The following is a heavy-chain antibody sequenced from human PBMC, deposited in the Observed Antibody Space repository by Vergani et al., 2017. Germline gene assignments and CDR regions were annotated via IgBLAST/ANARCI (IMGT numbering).Heavy chain of an antibody. J-gene: IGHJ5*02. CDR3: AKAAGSWYFNWFDP. CDR2: ISWNSGSI. D-gene: IGHD6-13*01. V-gene: IGHV3-9*01. Sequence: VQLVESGGGLVQPGRSLRLSCAASGFTFDDYAMHWVRQAPGKGLEWVSGISWNSGSIGYADSVKGRFTISRDNAKNSLYLQMNSLRAEDTALYYCAKAAGSWYFNWFDPWGQGTLVTVSS. CDR1: GFTFDDYA.